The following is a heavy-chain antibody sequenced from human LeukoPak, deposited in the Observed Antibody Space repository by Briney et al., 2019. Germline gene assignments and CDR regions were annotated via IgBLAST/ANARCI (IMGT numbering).Heavy chain of an antibody. V-gene: IGHV3-30-3*01. CDR3: ARDLVGGWDDSSGYYYGYFDY. D-gene: IGHD3-22*01. Sequence: GGSLTLSCAASGFTFAIYAMHWVRQAPAKGLEWVAVISYDGNNKYYADSVKGRFTISRDNSKNTLYLQMNSLRAEDTAVYYCARDLVGGWDDSSGYYYGYFDYWGQGTLVTVSS. J-gene: IGHJ4*02. CDR1: GFTFAIYA. CDR2: ISYDGNNK.